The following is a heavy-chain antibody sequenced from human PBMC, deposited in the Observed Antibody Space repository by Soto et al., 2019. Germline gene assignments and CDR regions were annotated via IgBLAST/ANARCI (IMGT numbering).Heavy chain of an antibody. D-gene: IGHD3-16*01. CDR2: IYHGGST. CDR3: ARLNRLRNDAFDI. CDR1: GGSISRDYYS. J-gene: IGHJ3*02. V-gene: IGHV4-30-2*01. Sequence: QVQLQESGSGLVKPSETLSLTCAVSGGSISRDYYSWSWIRQPPGKDLEWIGYIYHGGSTYYNPSLRSRVTLSVDTSKNHFSPMLTSVTAADTAVYSCARLNRLRNDAFDIWGQGTLVAVSS.